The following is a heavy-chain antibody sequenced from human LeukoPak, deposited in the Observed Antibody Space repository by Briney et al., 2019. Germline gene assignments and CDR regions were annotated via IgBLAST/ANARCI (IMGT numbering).Heavy chain of an antibody. V-gene: IGHV4-4*07. CDR1: GGSISSYY. J-gene: IGHJ4*02. Sequence: SETLSLTCTVSGGSISSYYWSWIRQPAGKGLEWIGRIYTSGSTNYNPSLKSRVTMSVDTSKNQFSLKLSSVTAVDTAVYYCAREVYYYGSGSYFNYWGQGTLVTVSS. CDR2: IYTSGST. D-gene: IGHD3-10*01. CDR3: AREVYYYGSGSYFNY.